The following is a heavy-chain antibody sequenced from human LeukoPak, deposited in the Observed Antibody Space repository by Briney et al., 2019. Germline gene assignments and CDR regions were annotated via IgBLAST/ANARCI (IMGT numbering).Heavy chain of an antibody. D-gene: IGHD2-15*01. V-gene: IGHV3-23*01. CDR1: GFTVSSNT. Sequence: GGSLRLSCAASGFTVSSNTMNWVRQAPGKGLEWVSVTAGADDVIQYADSVKGRFTISTDNSKNTVYLQMNSLRAEDTALYFCATYIQRPPGKDVWGQGTMVTVSS. CDR2: TAGADDVI. J-gene: IGHJ6*02. CDR3: ATYIQRPPGKDV.